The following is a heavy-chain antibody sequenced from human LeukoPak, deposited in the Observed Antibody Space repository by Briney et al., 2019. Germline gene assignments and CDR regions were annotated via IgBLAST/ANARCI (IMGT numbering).Heavy chain of an antibody. D-gene: IGHD6-19*01. CDR1: GFTFSTHA. J-gene: IGHJ5*02. Sequence: HPGGSLRLSCAASGFTFSTHAMNWVRQAPAKGLEWVSGISGSGGSTYYADSVKGRFTISRDNSKNTLYLQMITLRAEDTAVYYCAKDAMAVAGNVNWFDPWGQGTLVTVSS. V-gene: IGHV3-23*01. CDR2: ISGSGGST. CDR3: AKDAMAVAGNVNWFDP.